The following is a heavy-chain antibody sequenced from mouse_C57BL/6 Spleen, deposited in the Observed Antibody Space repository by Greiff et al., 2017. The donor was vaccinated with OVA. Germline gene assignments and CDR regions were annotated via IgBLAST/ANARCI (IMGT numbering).Heavy chain of an antibody. CDR1: GYTFTSYW. Sequence: QVQLKQSGAELVKPGASVKMSCKASGYTFTSYWITWVKQRPGQGLEWIGDIYPVSGGTHSNDKFKSKATLTVDTSSSTAYMQLSSLTSEDSAVYYCARGITTVVASYYFDYWGQGTTLTVSS. J-gene: IGHJ2*01. D-gene: IGHD1-1*01. CDR2: IYPVSGGT. CDR3: ARGITTVVASYYFDY. V-gene: IGHV1-55*01.